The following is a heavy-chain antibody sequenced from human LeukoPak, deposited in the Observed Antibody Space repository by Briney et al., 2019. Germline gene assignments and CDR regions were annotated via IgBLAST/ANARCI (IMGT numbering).Heavy chain of an antibody. J-gene: IGHJ6*02. CDR2: INAGNGNT. CDR1: GYTFTTYT. D-gene: IGHD3-3*01. Sequence: GASVKVSCKASGYTFTTYTIHWVRQAPGQRLEWMGWINAGNGNTKYSQHFQGRVTITRDTSASTAYMELNSLRSEDTAVYYCARANDFWSGYYYGMDVWGQGTTVTVSS. V-gene: IGHV1-3*01. CDR3: ARANDFWSGYYYGMDV.